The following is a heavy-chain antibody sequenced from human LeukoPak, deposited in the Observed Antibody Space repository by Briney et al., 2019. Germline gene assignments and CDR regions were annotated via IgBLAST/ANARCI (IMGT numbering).Heavy chain of an antibody. Sequence: PGGSLRLSCAASGFTFSVYGMHWVRQAPGKGLEWVAFIRYDGRNKYYADSVKGRFTISRDNSKNTLYLQMNSLRAEDTAVYYCAKDSLRQSIVGTTTRGFNAYWGQGTLVTVSS. CDR2: IRYDGRNK. J-gene: IGHJ4*02. CDR3: AKDSLRQSIVGTTTRGFNAY. CDR1: GFTFSVYG. D-gene: IGHD1-26*01. V-gene: IGHV3-30*02.